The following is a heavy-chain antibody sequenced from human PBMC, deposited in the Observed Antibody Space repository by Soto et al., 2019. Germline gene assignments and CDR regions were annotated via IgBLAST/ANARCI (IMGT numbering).Heavy chain of an antibody. CDR3: ARMEQAQGLSYYYYGMDV. V-gene: IGHV2-70*01. CDR2: IDWDDDK. D-gene: IGHD1-26*01. J-gene: IGHJ6*02. Sequence: GSGPTLVNPTQTLTLTCTFSGFSLSTSGMCVSWIRQPPGKALEWLALIDWDDDKYYSTSLKTRLTISKDTSKNQVVLTMTNMDPVDTATYYCARMEQAQGLSYYYYGMDVWGQGTTVTVSS. CDR1: GFSLSTSGMC.